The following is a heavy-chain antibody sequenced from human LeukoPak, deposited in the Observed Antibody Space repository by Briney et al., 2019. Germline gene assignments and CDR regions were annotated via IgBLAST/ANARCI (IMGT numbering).Heavy chain of an antibody. D-gene: IGHD3-22*01. CDR3: ARAHYFDTSAYQYYFDY. V-gene: IGHV1-2*02. J-gene: IGHJ4*02. CDR1: GGTFSSYA. CDR2: IHPNSGDP. Sequence: ASVKVSCKASGGTFSSYAISWVRQAPGQGLEWVGWIHPNSGDPNYAQKFQGRVTLTRDMSTSTAYMEVSRLTSDDTAVYYCARAHYFDTSAYQYYFDYWGQGTLVTVSS.